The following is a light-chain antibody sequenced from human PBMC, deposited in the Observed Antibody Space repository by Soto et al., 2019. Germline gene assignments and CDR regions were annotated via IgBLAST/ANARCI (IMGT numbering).Light chain of an antibody. Sequence: EVVLTQSPATLSLSPGERATLSCRASQSVSSYLAWYQQKPGQAPRLLIYGVYTRAPGIPARFSGSGSGTEFTLTISSLQPDDLAVYHCQQYNQWPGTFGQGTKVDIK. J-gene: IGKJ1*01. CDR2: GVY. CDR1: QSVSSY. CDR3: QQYNQWPGT. V-gene: IGKV3D-15*01.